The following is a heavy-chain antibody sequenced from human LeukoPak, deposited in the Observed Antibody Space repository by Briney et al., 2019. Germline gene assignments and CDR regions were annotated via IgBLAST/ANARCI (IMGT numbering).Heavy chain of an antibody. CDR3: AGGVAVAGTYQPAPFDY. Sequence: ASVKVSCKASGGTFSSYAISWVRQAPGQGLEWMGGIIPIFGTANYAQKFQGRVTITADESTSTAYMELSSLRSEDTAVYYCAGGVAVAGTYQPAPFDYWGQGTLVTVSS. CDR1: GGTFSSYA. V-gene: IGHV1-69*01. CDR2: IIPIFGTA. D-gene: IGHD6-19*01. J-gene: IGHJ4*02.